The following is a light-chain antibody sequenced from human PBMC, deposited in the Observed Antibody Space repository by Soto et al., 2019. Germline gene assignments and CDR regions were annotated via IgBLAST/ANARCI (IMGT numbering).Light chain of an antibody. V-gene: IGKV1D-12*01. Sequence: DLQMTQSPSSVSASVGDRVTITCRASQGTHSWLAWYQQKPGKAPKLLIYSTSNLQSGVPSRFSGSGSGTDFTLTITSLQPEDFATYFCQQSESLPLTFGGGTKVEIK. CDR2: STS. CDR1: QGTHSW. CDR3: QQSESLPLT. J-gene: IGKJ4*01.